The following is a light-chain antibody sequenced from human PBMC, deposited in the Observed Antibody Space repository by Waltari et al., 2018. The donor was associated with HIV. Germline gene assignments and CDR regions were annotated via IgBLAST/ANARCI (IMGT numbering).Light chain of an antibody. J-gene: IGLJ2*01. CDR1: SSNIGAIYD. V-gene: IGLV1-40*01. Sequence: QSVLTQPPSVSGAPGQRVTISCTGSSSNIGAIYDVHWYQQLPGAAPKLLIYDTNTLPSGVPDRFSGSKSGTSASLAIAGLQADDEAVYYCQTFDTSLSGFVVFGGGTKLTVL. CDR2: DTN. CDR3: QTFDTSLSGFVV.